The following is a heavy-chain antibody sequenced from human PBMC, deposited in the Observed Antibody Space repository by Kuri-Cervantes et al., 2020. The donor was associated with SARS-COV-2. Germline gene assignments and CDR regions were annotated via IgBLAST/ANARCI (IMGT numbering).Heavy chain of an antibody. CDR1: GGSISSYY. Sequence: SETLSLTCTVSGGSISSYYWSWIRQPAGKGLEWIGRIYTSGSTNYNPSLKSRVTMSVNTSKNQFSLKLSSVTAADTAVYYCARHMEDYDYVWGSYRGGYFDYWGQRTLVTVSS. CDR2: IYTSGST. V-gene: IGHV4-4*07. J-gene: IGHJ4*02. CDR3: ARHMEDYDYVWGSYRGGYFDY. D-gene: IGHD3-16*01.